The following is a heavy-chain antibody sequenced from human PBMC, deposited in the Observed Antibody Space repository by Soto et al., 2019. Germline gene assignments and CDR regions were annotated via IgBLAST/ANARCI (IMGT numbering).Heavy chain of an antibody. CDR2: VSGYSGDT. Sequence: QVQLVQSGTEVKKPGASVKVSCKPSDYPFTSYGISWVRQAPGQGLEWMGWVSGYSGDTNYDQNSQGRVPLTTATYTSKAYLELRSRRSDDAAMYYCERDNRAHSSGWYNYLGESTLVIVSS. J-gene: IGHJ4*02. D-gene: IGHD6-19*01. CDR3: ERDNRAHSSGWYNY. CDR1: DYPFTSYG. V-gene: IGHV1-18*01.